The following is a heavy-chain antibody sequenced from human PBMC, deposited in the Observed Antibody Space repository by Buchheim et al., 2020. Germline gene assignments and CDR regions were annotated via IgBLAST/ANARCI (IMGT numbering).Heavy chain of an antibody. V-gene: IGHV3-30*04. CDR3: ARDKSVSANYYFDY. D-gene: IGHD5/OR15-5a*01. CDR1: TFFNNYA. J-gene: IGHJ4*02. Sequence: QVQLVESGGGVVQPGRSLTLSCATSTFFNNYAMHWVRQAPGKGLEWVAVVSNDGRDKHHADSVKGRFLISRDNSRNTIFLQMNSLRTENTAVYYCARDKSVSANYYFDYWGQGTL. CDR2: VSNDGRDK.